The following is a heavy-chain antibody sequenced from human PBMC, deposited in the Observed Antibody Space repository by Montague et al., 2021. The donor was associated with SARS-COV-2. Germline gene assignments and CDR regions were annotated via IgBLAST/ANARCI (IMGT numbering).Heavy chain of an antibody. Sequence: TLSLTCTVSGGSISSGGYYWSWIRQHPGKGLEWIGYIYYSGSTYYNLSLKSRVTIPVDTSKNQFSLKLSSVTAADTAVYYCARLTAGYCSGGSCYWGTGFDYWGQGTLVTVSS. CDR2: IYYSGST. V-gene: IGHV4-31*03. D-gene: IGHD2-15*01. CDR1: GGSISSGGYY. J-gene: IGHJ4*02. CDR3: ARLTAGYCSGGSCYWGTGFDY.